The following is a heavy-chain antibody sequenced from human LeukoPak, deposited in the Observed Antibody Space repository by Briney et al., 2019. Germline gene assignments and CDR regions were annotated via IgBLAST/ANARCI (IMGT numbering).Heavy chain of an antibody. CDR3: ARFCRSTSCRPPPFDY. CDR2: IYYSGST. CDR1: GGSISSYY. V-gene: IGHV4-59*12. J-gene: IGHJ4*02. D-gene: IGHD2-2*01. Sequence: SETLSLTCTVSGGSISSYYWSWIRQPPGKGLEWIGYIYYSGSTNYNPSLKSRVTISVDTSKNQFSLKLSSVTAADTAVYYCARFCRSTSCRPPPFDYWGQGTLVTVSS.